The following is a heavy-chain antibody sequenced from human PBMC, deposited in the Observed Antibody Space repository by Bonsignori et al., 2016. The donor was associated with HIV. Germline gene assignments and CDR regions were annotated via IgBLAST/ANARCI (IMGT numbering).Heavy chain of an antibody. D-gene: IGHD6-13*01. CDR1: GFTFSTYT. J-gene: IGHJ6*02. V-gene: IGHV3-21*01. CDR3: ARVRGYGMDV. CDR2: TSSAGSYI. Sequence: EVQLVESGGGLVKPGGSLRLSCAASGFTFSTYTMNCVRQPAGKGLEWVSSTSSAGSYIFYADSVKGRFTISRDNAKNSLFLQMNSLRVEDTAVYYCARVRGYGMDVWGQGT.